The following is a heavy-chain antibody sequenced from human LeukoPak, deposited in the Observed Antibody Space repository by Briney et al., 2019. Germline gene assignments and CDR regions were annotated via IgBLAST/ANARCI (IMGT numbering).Heavy chain of an antibody. D-gene: IGHD2-15*01. J-gene: IGHJ6*02. CDR2: ISSSGSTI. CDR1: GFTFSSYE. V-gene: IGHV3-48*03. CDR3: ARRLPSLYYGMEV. Sequence: PGGSLRLSCAASGFTFSSYEMNWVRQAPGKGLEWVSYISSSGSTIYYADSVKGRFTISRDNAKNSLYLQMNSLRAEDTAVYYCARRLPSLYYGMEVWGQGTTVTVSS.